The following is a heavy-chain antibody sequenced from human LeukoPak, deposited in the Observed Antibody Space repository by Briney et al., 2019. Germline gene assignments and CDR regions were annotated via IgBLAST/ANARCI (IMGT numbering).Heavy chain of an antibody. CDR3: ARHDSNARANY. J-gene: IGHJ4*02. Sequence: GGSLRLSCAASGFTFSNYWMHGVRQAPGKGLVWVSRIDTDGSSTVYADSLKGRFTISRDNAKNTLYLQMNSLRAEDTAVYYCARHDSNARANYWGQGTLVTVSS. V-gene: IGHV3-74*01. D-gene: IGHD3-22*01. CDR2: IDTDGSST. CDR1: GFTFSNYW.